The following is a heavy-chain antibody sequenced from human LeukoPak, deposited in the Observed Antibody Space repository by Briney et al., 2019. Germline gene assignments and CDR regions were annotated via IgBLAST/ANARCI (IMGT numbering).Heavy chain of an antibody. CDR1: GGPISSYY. CDR3: ARHVYDFWSGDRDDAFDV. J-gene: IGHJ3*01. D-gene: IGHD3-3*01. CDR2: IYYSGST. V-gene: IGHV4-59*08. Sequence: SETLSLTCTVSGGPISSYYWSWIRQPPGKGLEWIGYIYYSGSTNYNPSLKSRVTISVDTSKNQFSLKLSSVTAADTAVYYCARHVYDFWSGDRDDAFDVWGQGTMVTVSS.